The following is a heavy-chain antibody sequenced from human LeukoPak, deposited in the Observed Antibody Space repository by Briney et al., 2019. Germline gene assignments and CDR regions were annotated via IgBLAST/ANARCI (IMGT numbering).Heavy chain of an antibody. D-gene: IGHD3-22*01. V-gene: IGHV3-74*01. CDR1: GFTFSSYW. J-gene: IGHJ3*02. Sequence: GGSLRLSCAASGFTFSSYWMHWVRRAPGKGLVWVSLINSDGSSTSYADSVKGRFTISRDNAKNTLYLQMNSLRAEDTAVYYCAREFADSSGSYDAFDIWGQGTMVTVSS. CDR3: AREFADSSGSYDAFDI. CDR2: INSDGSST.